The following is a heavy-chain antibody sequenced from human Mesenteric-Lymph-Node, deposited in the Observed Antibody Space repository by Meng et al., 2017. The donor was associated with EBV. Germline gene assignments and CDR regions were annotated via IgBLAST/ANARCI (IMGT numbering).Heavy chain of an antibody. D-gene: IGHD4-11*01. CDR2: ISGSGGTT. CDR3: ANVPYSY. J-gene: IGHJ4*02. CDR1: GFAFSCYG. V-gene: IGHV3-23*04. Sequence: VRLVWCGGGLVLVVGSWGFSCVALGFAFSCYGMSWVRQAPGKGLEGVSGISGSGGTTYYADSVKGRFTVSRDNPGNTLSLQMNNLRVEDTAVYYCANVPYSYWGQGTLVTVSS.